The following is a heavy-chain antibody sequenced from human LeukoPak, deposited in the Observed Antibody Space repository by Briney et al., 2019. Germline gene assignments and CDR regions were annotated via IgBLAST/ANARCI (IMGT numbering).Heavy chain of an antibody. CDR1: GGSISSSNW. Sequence: PSETLSLTCSVSGGSISSSNWWSWVRQPPGKGLEWIGEVYHSGNTNYNPSLKSRVTISVDKSKNQFSLKLTSVTAADTAAYYCARDGYTTGWFPFWGRGTLVTVSS. D-gene: IGHD6-19*01. CDR2: VYHSGNT. V-gene: IGHV4-4*02. J-gene: IGHJ4*02. CDR3: ARDGYTTGWFPF.